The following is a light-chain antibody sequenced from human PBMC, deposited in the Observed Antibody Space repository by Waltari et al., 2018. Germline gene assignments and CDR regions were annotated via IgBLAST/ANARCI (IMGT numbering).Light chain of an antibody. J-gene: IGKJ1*01. V-gene: IGKV3-15*01. CDR2: GAS. Sequence: VLTQFPDTLSVSPGERATLSCRASQSVTTNLAWYQQKPGLPPRLLISGASTRATGVPARFSGSGSGTEFTLIISSLQSEDFAVYYCQQYHQRPPWTFGQGTKVEIK. CDR3: QQYHQRPPWT. CDR1: QSVTTN.